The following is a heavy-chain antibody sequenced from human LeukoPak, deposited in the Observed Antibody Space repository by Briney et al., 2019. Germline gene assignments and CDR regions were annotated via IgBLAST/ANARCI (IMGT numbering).Heavy chain of an antibody. V-gene: IGHV4-39*07. CDR3: ARCKDYYVSGSYYKTFDY. D-gene: IGHD3-10*01. CDR2: IPYSGST. J-gene: IGHJ4*02. CDR1: GDSTSSSSYY. Sequence: PSETLSLTCTVSGDSTSSSSYYWGWIRQPPGKGLEWIGSIPYSGSTYYNPSLKSQVTISVDTSKNQFSLKLSSVTAADTAVYYCARCKDYYVSGSYYKTFDYWGQGTLVTVSS.